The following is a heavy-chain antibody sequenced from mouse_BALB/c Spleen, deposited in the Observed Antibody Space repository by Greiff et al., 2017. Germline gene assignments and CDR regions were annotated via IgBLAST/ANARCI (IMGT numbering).Heavy chain of an antibody. V-gene: IGHV1-63*02. J-gene: IGHJ1*01. CDR3: ARGGNTGYWYFDV. CDR1: GYTFTNYW. Sequence: VQLQQSGAELVRPGTSVKISCKASGYTFTNYWLGWVKQRPGHGLEWIGDIYPGGGYTNYNEKFKGKATLTADTSSSTAYMQLSSLTSEDSAVYFCARGGNTGYWYFDVWGAGTTVTVSS. CDR2: IYPGGGYT. D-gene: IGHD1-1*02.